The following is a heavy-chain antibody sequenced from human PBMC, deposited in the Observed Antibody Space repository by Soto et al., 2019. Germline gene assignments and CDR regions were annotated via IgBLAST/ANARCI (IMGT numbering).Heavy chain of an antibody. CDR1: GYTFTSYY. CDR3: ARERRNYDSSGYPNAFDI. Sequence: GASVKVSCKASGYTFTSYYMHWVRQAPGRGLEWMGIINPSGGSTSYAQKFQGRVTMTRDTSTSTVYMELSSLRSEDTAVYYCARERRNYDSSGYPNAFDIWGQGTMVTV. V-gene: IGHV1-46*01. CDR2: INPSGGST. J-gene: IGHJ3*02. D-gene: IGHD3-22*01.